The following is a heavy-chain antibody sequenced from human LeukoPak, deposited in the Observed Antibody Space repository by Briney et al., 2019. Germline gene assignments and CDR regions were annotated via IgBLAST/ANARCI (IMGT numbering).Heavy chain of an antibody. Sequence: GRSLRLSCAASGFTFDDYAMHWVRQAPGKGLEWVSGISWNRGSIGYADSVKGRFTISRDNAKNSLYLQMNSLRAEDTALYYCAKEYCSGGSCYSRVGAFDYWGQGTLVTVSS. D-gene: IGHD2-15*01. J-gene: IGHJ4*02. CDR3: AKEYCSGGSCYSRVGAFDY. V-gene: IGHV3-9*01. CDR1: GFTFDDYA. CDR2: ISWNRGSI.